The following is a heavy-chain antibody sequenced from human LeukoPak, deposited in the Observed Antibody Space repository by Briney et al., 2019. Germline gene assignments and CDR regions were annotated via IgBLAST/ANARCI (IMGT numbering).Heavy chain of an antibody. CDR1: GGSISSYY. Sequence: PSETLSLTCTVSGGSISSYYWSWIRQPPGKGLEWIGYMYYSGSTNYNPSLKSRVTISVDMSKNQVSLKLSSVTAADTAVYYCARVLALFKANYYDSSGYYKRDRLLPSLFDYWGQGTLVTVSS. V-gene: IGHV4-59*12. J-gene: IGHJ4*02. D-gene: IGHD3-22*01. CDR2: MYYSGST. CDR3: ARVLALFKANYYDSSGYYKRDRLLPSLFDY.